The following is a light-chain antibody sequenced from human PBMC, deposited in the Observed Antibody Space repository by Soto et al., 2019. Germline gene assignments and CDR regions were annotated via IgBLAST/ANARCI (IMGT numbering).Light chain of an antibody. J-gene: IGLJ2*01. CDR1: SSNVGNNY. CDR3: GTWDSSLSALV. Sequence: QSVLTQPPSVSAAPGQKVTISCSGSSSNVGNNYVSWYQQLPGTAPKLLIYDNNQRPLGIPDRFSGSKSGTSATLGITGLQTGDEADYYCGTWDSSLSALVFGGGTKLTVL. CDR2: DNN. V-gene: IGLV1-51*01.